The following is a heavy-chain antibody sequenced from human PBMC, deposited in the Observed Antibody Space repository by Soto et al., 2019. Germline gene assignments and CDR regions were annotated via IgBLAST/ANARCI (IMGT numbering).Heavy chain of an antibody. CDR2: MNPNSGNT. CDR1: GYTFTSYD. V-gene: IGHV1-8*01. D-gene: IGHD3-9*01. CDR3: ARGYYDILTGYYLQDAFDI. J-gene: IGHJ3*02. Sequence: ASVKVSCKASGYTFTSYDINWVRQATGQGLEWMGWMNPNSGNTGYAQKFQGRVTMTRNTSISTAYMELSSLRSEDTAVYYCARGYYDILTGYYLQDAFDIWGQGTXVTVSS.